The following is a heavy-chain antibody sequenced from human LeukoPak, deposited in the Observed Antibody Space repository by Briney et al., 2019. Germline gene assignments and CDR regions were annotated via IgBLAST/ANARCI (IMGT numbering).Heavy chain of an antibody. Sequence: PAETLSLTCTVSGGSISSYYWSWIRQPPGKGLEWLGYIYYSGDTNYNPSLKSRVTISVDTSKNQFSLKLGSVTAADTAVYYCARLWGPFGGNSETDAFDIWGQRTRVTLSS. CDR1: GGSISSYY. V-gene: IGHV4-59*08. CDR2: IYYSGDT. J-gene: IGHJ3*02. D-gene: IGHD4-23*01. CDR3: ARLWGPFGGNSETDAFDI.